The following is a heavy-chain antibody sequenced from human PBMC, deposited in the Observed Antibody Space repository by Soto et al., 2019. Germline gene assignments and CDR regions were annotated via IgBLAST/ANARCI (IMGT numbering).Heavy chain of an antibody. D-gene: IGHD6-19*01. CDR3: ARGTRIAVAGTGIGNYYYGMDV. CDR2: INHSGST. J-gene: IGHJ6*02. V-gene: IGHV4-34*01. CDR1: GGSFSGYY. Sequence: SETLSLTCAVYGGSFSGYYWSWIRQHPGKGLEWIGEINHSGSTNYNPSLKSRVTISVDTSKNQFSLKLSSVTAADAAVYYCARGTRIAVAGTGIGNYYYGMDVWGQGTTVTVSS.